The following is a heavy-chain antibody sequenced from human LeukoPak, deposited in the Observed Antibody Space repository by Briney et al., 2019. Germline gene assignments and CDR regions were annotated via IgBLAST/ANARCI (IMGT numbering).Heavy chain of an antibody. CDR3: ARDRITMVRGVYNWFDP. CDR2: INPNSGGT. J-gene: IGHJ5*02. Sequence: GASVKVSCKASGYTFTGYYMNWVRQAPGQGLEWMGRINPNSGGTNYAQKFQGRVTMTRDTSISTAYMELSRLRSDDTAVYYCARDRITMVRGVYNWFDPWGQGTLVTVSS. V-gene: IGHV1-2*06. D-gene: IGHD3-10*01. CDR1: GYTFTGYY.